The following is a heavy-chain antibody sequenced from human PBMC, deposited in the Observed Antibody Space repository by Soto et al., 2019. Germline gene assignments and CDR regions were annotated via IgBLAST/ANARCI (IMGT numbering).Heavy chain of an antibody. CDR3: TIVRVADSALDH. V-gene: IGHV3-30*03. Sequence: QVQLVESGGGVVQPGRSLRLSCVGSGFIFSNTGMHWVRQTPGKGLEWVAVMSYYGSDTFYADSVKGRFTISRDNSKNTRFLHMSNLRAEDTAMDYCTIVRVADSALDHWGQGTLVTVSS. CDR1: GFIFSNTG. D-gene: IGHD3-10*02. CDR2: MSYYGSDT. J-gene: IGHJ4*02.